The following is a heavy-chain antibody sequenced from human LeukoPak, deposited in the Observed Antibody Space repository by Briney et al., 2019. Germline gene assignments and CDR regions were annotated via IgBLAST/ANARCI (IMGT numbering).Heavy chain of an antibody. J-gene: IGHJ4*02. Sequence: GGSLRLSCAASGFTFSSYGMSWVRQAPGKGLEWVANIKQDGSEKYYVDSVKGRFTISRDNAKNSLYLQMNSLRAEDTAVYYCASKTDYYGSGSYGYWGQGTLVTVSS. V-gene: IGHV3-7*01. D-gene: IGHD3-10*01. CDR3: ASKTDYYGSGSYGY. CDR1: GFTFSSYG. CDR2: IKQDGSEK.